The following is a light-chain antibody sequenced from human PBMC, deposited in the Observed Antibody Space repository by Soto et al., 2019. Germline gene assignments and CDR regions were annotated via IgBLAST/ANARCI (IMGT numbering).Light chain of an antibody. CDR2: ATS. Sequence: EIVLTQSPATLSAFPGDRVTLSCRASQALNTRLAWYQHKPGQAPRLLIYATSNRATGIPARFSGSGSGTDFTLTISSLEPEDFAVYYCQQRSSWPFTFGPGTKVDIK. J-gene: IGKJ3*01. V-gene: IGKV3D-11*01. CDR3: QQRSSWPFT. CDR1: QALNTR.